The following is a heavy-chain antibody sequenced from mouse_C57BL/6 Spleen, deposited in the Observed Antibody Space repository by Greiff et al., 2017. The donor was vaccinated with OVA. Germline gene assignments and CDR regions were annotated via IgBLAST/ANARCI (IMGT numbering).Heavy chain of an antibody. CDR1: GYTFTDYE. J-gene: IGHJ2*01. V-gene: IGHV1-15*01. CDR3: TRWGGSSYFDY. D-gene: IGHD1-1*01. Sequence: QVQLQQSGAELVRPGASVTLSCKASGYTFTDYEMHWVKQTPVHGLAWIGAIDPETGGTAYNQKFTGKAILTADKSSSTAYMELRSLTSEDSAVYYCTRWGGSSYFDYWGQGTTLTVSS. CDR2: IDPETGGT.